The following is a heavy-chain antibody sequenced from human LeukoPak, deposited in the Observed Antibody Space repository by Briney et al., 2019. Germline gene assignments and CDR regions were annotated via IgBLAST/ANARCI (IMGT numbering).Heavy chain of an antibody. CDR3: ARDPSGSWDDVGTFDS. D-gene: IGHD3-10*01. CDR1: GFTFSNYG. CDR2: LWYDGANK. Sequence: GGSLRLSCAASGFTFSNYGMHWVRQAPGKGLEWVALLWYDGANKNYADSVKGRFTISRDNSKNTVYLQMTSLRAEDTALYYCARDPSGSWDDVGTFDSWGQGTLVSVSS. V-gene: IGHV3-33*01. J-gene: IGHJ4*02.